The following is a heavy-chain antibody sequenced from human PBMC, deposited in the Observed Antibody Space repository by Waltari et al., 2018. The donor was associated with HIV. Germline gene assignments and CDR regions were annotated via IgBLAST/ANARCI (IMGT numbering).Heavy chain of an antibody. V-gene: IGHV3-9*01. CDR3: AKDTGGASDFFDY. CDR2: MSWNSGSI. J-gene: IGHJ4*02. D-gene: IGHD2-21*01. Sequence: EVQLVESGGGLVQPGRSLRLSCAASGFTFDDYAMHWVRQAPGKGLEWVSGMSWNSGSIGYADSVKGRFTISRDNAKNSLYLQINSLRAEDTALYYCAKDTGGASDFFDYWGQGTLVTVSS. CDR1: GFTFDDYA.